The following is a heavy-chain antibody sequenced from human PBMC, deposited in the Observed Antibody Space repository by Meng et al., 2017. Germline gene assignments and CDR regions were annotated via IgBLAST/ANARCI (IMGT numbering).Heavy chain of an antibody. D-gene: IGHD3-22*01. CDR1: GYTFTSYA. Sequence: ASVKVSCKASGYTFTSYAMNWVRQAPGQGLEWMGWINTNTGNPTYAQGFTGRFVFSLDTSVSTAYLQISSLKAEDTAVYYCAGDFYYYDSSGYYTAFYYYYGMDVWGQGTTVTVSS. V-gene: IGHV7-4-1*02. J-gene: IGHJ6*02. CDR2: INTNTGNP. CDR3: AGDFYYYDSSGYYTAFYYYYGMDV.